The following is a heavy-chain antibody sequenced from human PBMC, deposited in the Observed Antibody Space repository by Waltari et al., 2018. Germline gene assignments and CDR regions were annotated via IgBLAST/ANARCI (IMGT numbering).Heavy chain of an antibody. V-gene: IGHV3-53*01. J-gene: IGHJ3*02. CDR3: ARGLKGSYGAFDI. CDR2: IYSGGST. Sequence: EVQLVESGGGLIQPGGSLRLSCAASGFTVSSNYMSWVRQAPGKGLEWVSVIYSGGSTYYADSVKGRFTISRDNSKNTLYLQMNSLRAEDTAVYYCARGLKGSYGAFDIWGQGTMVTVSS. D-gene: IGHD3-16*01. CDR1: GFTVSSNY.